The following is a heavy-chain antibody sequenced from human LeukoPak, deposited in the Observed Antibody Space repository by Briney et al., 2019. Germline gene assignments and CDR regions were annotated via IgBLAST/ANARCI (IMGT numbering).Heavy chain of an antibody. Sequence: GGSLRLSCAASGFTFDDYGMSWVRQAPGKGLEWVSGIDWNGGRTGYADSVKGRFTISRDNAKNSLYLQMNSLRAGDTALYYCARADYYDSSGYYYNALLDYWGQGTLVTVSS. CDR3: ARADYYDSSGYYYNALLDY. CDR1: GFTFDDYG. CDR2: IDWNGGRT. J-gene: IGHJ4*02. D-gene: IGHD3-22*01. V-gene: IGHV3-20*04.